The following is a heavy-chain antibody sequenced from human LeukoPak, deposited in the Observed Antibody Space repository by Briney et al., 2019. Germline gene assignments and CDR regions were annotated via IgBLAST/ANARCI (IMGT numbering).Heavy chain of an antibody. J-gene: IGHJ4*02. CDR3: ASPYCSSTSCSTLHDY. CDR2: INWSSDNI. Sequence: GGSLRLSCAASGFTFDDYAMHWVRQAPGKGLEWVSGINWSSDNIAYADSVKGRFTISRDNAKSSLYLQMNSLRAEDTAVYYCASPYCSSTSCSTLHDYWGQGTLVTVSS. V-gene: IGHV3-9*01. CDR1: GFTFDDYA. D-gene: IGHD2-2*01.